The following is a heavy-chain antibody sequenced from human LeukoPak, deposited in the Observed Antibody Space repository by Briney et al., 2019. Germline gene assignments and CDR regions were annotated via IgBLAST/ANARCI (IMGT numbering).Heavy chain of an antibody. J-gene: IGHJ5*02. CDR1: GFSLSTSGVG. V-gene: IGHV2-5*02. CDR2: IYWDDDK. Sequence: SGPTLVNPTQTLTLTCTFSGFSLSTSGVGVGWIRQPPGKALEWLALIYWDDDKRYSPSLKSRLTITKDASKNQVVLSMTNMDPVDTATYYCAHFTELLGFGGRQVFWFDPWGQGTLVTVSS. CDR3: AHFTELLGFGGRQVFWFDP. D-gene: IGHD3-10*01.